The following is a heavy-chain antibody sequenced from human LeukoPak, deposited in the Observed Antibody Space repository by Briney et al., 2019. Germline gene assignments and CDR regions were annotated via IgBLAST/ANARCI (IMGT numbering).Heavy chain of an antibody. CDR1: GFTFSSYA. V-gene: IGHV3-23*01. CDR2: ISGSGTTT. D-gene: IGHD1-26*01. J-gene: IGHJ4*02. CDR3: AKDLRSGWELMLVS. Sequence: GGSLRLSCAASGFTFSSYAMSWVRQTPGMGLEWVSAISGSGTTTYYADSVKGRFTISRDNAKNTLYLQMNSLRVADTAVYYCAKDLRSGWELMLVSWGQGTLVTVSS.